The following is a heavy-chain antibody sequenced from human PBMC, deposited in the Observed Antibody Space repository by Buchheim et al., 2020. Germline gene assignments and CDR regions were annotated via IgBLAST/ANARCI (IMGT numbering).Heavy chain of an antibody. CDR3: ARDKIEVVPAAMRFFDP. V-gene: IGHV4-39*07. CDR1: GGSITGSTDC. J-gene: IGHJ5*02. CDR2: IYYSGTT. Sequence: QLQLQESGPGLVKPSETLSLTCSVSGGSITGSTDCWGWIRQPPGKGLEWIGSIYYSGTTYNNVSLKSRVTMSVDRSKNQFSLKLTSVTAADTAVYYCARDKIEVVPAAMRFFDPWGQG. D-gene: IGHD2-2*01.